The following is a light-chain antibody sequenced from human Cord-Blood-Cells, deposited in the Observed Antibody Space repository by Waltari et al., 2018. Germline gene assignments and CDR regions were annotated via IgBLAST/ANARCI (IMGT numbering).Light chain of an antibody. CDR1: QSISSY. CDR3: QQSYSTPLT. CDR2: AAS. V-gene: IGKV1-39*01. Sequence: DIQMTQSPSSLSASVRDRVTITCRASQSISSYLNWYQQKPGKAPKLLIYAASSLQSGVPSRFSGSGSGTNFTLTISSLQPEDFATYYCQQSYSTPLTFGGGTNVEIK. J-gene: IGKJ4*01.